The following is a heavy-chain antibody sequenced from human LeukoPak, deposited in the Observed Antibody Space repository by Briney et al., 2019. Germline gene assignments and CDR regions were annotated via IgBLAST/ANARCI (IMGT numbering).Heavy chain of an antibody. CDR2: IKQDGSEK. Sequence: PGGSLRLSCAASGFTFSSYSMNWVRQAPGKGLEWVANIKQDGSEKYYVDSVKGRFTISRDNAKNSLYLQMNSLRAEDTAVYYCARDISYCSSTSCPHYYYYYMDVWGKGTTVTVSS. D-gene: IGHD2-2*01. CDR3: ARDISYCSSTSCPHYYYYYMDV. CDR1: GFTFSSYS. V-gene: IGHV3-7*01. J-gene: IGHJ6*03.